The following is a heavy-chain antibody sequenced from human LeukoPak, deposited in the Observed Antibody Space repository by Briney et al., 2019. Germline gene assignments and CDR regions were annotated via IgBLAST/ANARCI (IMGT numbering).Heavy chain of an antibody. J-gene: IGHJ4*02. Sequence: GGSLRLSCAASGFTFSSYAMSWVRQAPGKGLEWVSAISRSGGSTYYADSVKGRFTISRDNSKNTLYLQMNSLRAEDTAVYYCAKPHDSRRHYFDYWGQGTLVTVSS. V-gene: IGHV3-23*01. CDR1: GFTFSSYA. CDR3: AKPHDSRRHYFDY. D-gene: IGHD3-3*01. CDR2: ISRSGGST.